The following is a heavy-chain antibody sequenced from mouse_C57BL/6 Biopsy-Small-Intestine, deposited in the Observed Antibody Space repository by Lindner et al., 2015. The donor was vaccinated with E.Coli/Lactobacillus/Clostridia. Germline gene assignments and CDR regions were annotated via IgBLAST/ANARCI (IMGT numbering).Heavy chain of an antibody. Sequence: VQLQESGGGLVKPGGSRKLSCAASGFIFSDYGMHWVRQAPEKGLEWVAYISTGSSPIYYADTVKGRFTISRDNAKNTLFLQMTSLRSEDTAMYYCATPGAYWGQGTTLTVSS. CDR2: ISTGSSPI. CDR3: ATPGAY. V-gene: IGHV5-17*01. CDR1: GFIFSDYG. J-gene: IGHJ2*01.